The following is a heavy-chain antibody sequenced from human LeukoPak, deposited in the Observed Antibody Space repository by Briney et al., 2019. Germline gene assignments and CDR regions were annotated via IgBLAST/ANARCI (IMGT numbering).Heavy chain of an antibody. V-gene: IGHV3-66*01. Sequence: AGGSLRLSCAASGFTVNSNYMSWVRQAPGKGLEWVSVIYSDGGTYYADSVTGRFTISRDNSKNTLFLQMNSLRAEDTAVYYCARVDYASGSYFDYWGQGTLVTVSS. D-gene: IGHD3-10*01. J-gene: IGHJ4*02. CDR2: IYSDGGT. CDR1: GFTVNSNY. CDR3: ARVDYASGSYFDY.